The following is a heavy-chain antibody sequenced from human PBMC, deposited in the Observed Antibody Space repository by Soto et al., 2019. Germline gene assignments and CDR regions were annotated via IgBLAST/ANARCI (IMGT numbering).Heavy chain of an antibody. Sequence: QVQLVESGGGVVQPGRSLTLSCAASGFRFSAYGMHWVRQAPGEGLEWLAVIVKEGSQKHYADSVKGRFTVSRDNSKNTLNLEMNSVRAEDTSWYYCARDAGYADNGIDYWGQGTLVSVSS. CDR1: GFRFSAYG. CDR3: ARDAGYADNGIDY. CDR2: IVKEGSQK. D-gene: IGHD5-12*01. J-gene: IGHJ4*02. V-gene: IGHV3-33*05.